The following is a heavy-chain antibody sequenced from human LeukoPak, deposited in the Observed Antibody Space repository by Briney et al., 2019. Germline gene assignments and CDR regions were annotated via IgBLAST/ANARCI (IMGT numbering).Heavy chain of an antibody. V-gene: IGHV3-21*01. CDR1: GFTFSIYS. D-gene: IGHD2-21*02. J-gene: IGHJ2*01. Sequence: GGSLRLSCAASGFTFSIYSMNWVRQAPGKGLEWVSSISSISSYIYYADSVKGRFTISRDNAKNSLYLQMNSLRAEDTAVYYCARGPPSAYCGDDCYWYFDLWGRGTLVTVSS. CDR2: ISSISSYI. CDR3: ARGPPSAYCGDDCYWYFDL.